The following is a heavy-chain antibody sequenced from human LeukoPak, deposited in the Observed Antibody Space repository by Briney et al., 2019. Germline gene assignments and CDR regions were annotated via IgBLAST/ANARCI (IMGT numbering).Heavy chain of an antibody. CDR2: ISGSGGAGT. CDR3: VKDRGGSPFYGMDV. J-gene: IGHJ6*02. D-gene: IGHD1-26*01. Sequence: PGGSRRLSCAGSGFTFSSYAMSWVRQPPGKGMEWVSTISGSGGAGTYYADSVKGRFTVSRENSRNTLYLPMNSLRAEDTAVYYCVKDRGGSPFYGMDVWGQGTTVTVSS. CDR1: GFTFSSYA. V-gene: IGHV3-23*01.